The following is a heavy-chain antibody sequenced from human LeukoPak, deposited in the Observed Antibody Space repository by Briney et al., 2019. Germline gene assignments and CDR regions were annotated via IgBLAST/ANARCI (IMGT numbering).Heavy chain of an antibody. CDR3: AKGGGVRGLGDGYYMDV. CDR1: GFTFTSHW. D-gene: IGHD3-10*01. V-gene: IGHV3-7*03. Sequence: GGSLRLSCAASGFTFTSHWMSWVRQAPGKGLEWVARMNLDGSEKYYVDSVKGRFTISRDNAKTSLYLQMNSLRAEDTAVYYCAKGGGVRGLGDGYYMDVWGKGTTVTVSS. CDR2: MNLDGSEK. J-gene: IGHJ6*03.